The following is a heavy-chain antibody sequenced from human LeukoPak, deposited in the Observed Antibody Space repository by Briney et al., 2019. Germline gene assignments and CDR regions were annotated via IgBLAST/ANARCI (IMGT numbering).Heavy chain of an antibody. J-gene: IGHJ4*02. CDR1: GGSISSYY. Sequence: PSETLSLTCTVSGGSISSYYWSWIRQPPGKGLEWIGYIYYSGSTNYNPSLKSRVTISVDTSKNQFSLKLSSVTAADTAVYYCARDIGGIYYDSSGYYDYWGQGTLVTVSS. D-gene: IGHD3-22*01. CDR2: IYYSGST. CDR3: ARDIGGIYYDSSGYYDY. V-gene: IGHV4-59*01.